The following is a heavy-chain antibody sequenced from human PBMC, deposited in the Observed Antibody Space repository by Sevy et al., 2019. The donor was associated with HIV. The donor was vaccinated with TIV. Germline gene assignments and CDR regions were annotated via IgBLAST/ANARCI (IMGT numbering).Heavy chain of an antibody. Sequence: GGSLRLSCVASGFALSSFWMTWVRQAPGKGLEWVANINQDGRVKWYLDSVKGRFTISRDNARNSLYLQMSGLTVEDTAVYYCSRERGWICSHDVCSPYYSDSWGQGTLVTVS. J-gene: IGHJ4*02. CDR1: GFALSSFW. CDR3: SRERGWICSHDVCSPYYSDS. CDR2: INQDGRVK. D-gene: IGHD5-12*01. V-gene: IGHV3-7*01.